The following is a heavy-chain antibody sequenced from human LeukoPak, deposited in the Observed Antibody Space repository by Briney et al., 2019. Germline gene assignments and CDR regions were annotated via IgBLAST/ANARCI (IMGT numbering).Heavy chain of an antibody. CDR1: GGSIRSY. CDR3: ARLTGYSSESWFDP. D-gene: IGHD3-9*01. Sequence: SETLSLTCTVSGGSIRSYWSWIRQPAGKGLEWIGYIYYSGSTNYNPSLKSRVTISVHTSKNQFSLKLSSVTAADTAVYYCARLTGYSSESWFDPWGQGTLVTVSS. J-gene: IGHJ5*02. CDR2: IYYSGST. V-gene: IGHV4-59*01.